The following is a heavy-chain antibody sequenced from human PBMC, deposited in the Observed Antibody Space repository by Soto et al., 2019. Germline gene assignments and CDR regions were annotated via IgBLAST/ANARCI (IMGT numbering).Heavy chain of an antibody. CDR3: ARVLRRDGYKSSLDYYYGMDV. J-gene: IGHJ6*02. CDR1: GGSFSGYY. CDR2: INHSGST. V-gene: IGHV4-34*01. Sequence: SETLSLTCAAYGGSFSGYYWSWIRQPPGKGLEWIGEINHSGSTNYNPSLKSRVTISVDTSKNQFSLKLSSVTAADTAVYYCARVLRRDGYKSSLDYYYGMDVWGQGTTVTVSS. D-gene: IGHD5-12*01.